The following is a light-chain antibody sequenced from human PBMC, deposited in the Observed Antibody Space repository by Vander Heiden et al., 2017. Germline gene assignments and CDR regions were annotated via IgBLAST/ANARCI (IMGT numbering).Light chain of an antibody. V-gene: IGLV3-1*01. Sequence: SYELTQPPSVSVSPGQTASITCSGDELGDKNVCGSQQKPGQSPVLVMYQDNKRPSGIPERFSGSNSGDTATLTISGTQPMDEADFYCQAWDGSTGVFGTGTKVTVL. CDR3: QAWDGSTGV. J-gene: IGLJ1*01. CDR1: ELGDKN. CDR2: QDN.